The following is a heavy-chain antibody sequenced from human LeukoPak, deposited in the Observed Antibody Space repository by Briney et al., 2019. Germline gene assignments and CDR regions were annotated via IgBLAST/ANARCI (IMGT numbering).Heavy chain of an antibody. V-gene: IGHV3-21*01. CDR3: ARGYQRPDY. J-gene: IGHJ4*02. D-gene: IGHD2-2*01. CDR2: ISSSSSNI. CDR1: GFTFSTYT. Sequence: GGCLRLSCAASGFTFSTYTMNWVRQAPGKGLEWVSSISSSSSNIYYADSVKGRFTISRDNAMNSVYLQMNSLRVEDTAVYYCARGYQRPDYWGQGTLITVSS.